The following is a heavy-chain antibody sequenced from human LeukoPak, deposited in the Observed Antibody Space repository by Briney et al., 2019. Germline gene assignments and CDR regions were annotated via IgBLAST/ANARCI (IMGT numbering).Heavy chain of an antibody. CDR3: ARSGCSSTSCYRYFDC. V-gene: IGHV3-30*03. CDR1: GFTFSDYG. CDR2: ISYDVRNE. Sequence: GGSLRLSCAASGFTFSDYGMHWVRQAPGKGLEWVAVISYDVRNEYYADSVKGRFTISRDNSKNTLYLQMNSLRAEDTAVYYCARSGCSSTSCYRYFDCWGQGTLVTVSS. D-gene: IGHD2-2*01. J-gene: IGHJ4*02.